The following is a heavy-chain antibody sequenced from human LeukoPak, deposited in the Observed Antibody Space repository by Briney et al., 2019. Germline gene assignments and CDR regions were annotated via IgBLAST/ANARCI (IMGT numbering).Heavy chain of an antibody. Sequence: GGSLRLSCAASGFTFSSYAMSWVRKAPGKGLEWVSAISGSGGSTYYADSVKGRFTISRDNSKNTLYLQMSSLRAEDTAVYYCAKVRSSGWYYFDYWGQGTLVTVSS. CDR1: GFTFSSYA. J-gene: IGHJ4*02. CDR3: AKVRSSGWYYFDY. V-gene: IGHV3-23*01. CDR2: ISGSGGST. D-gene: IGHD6-19*01.